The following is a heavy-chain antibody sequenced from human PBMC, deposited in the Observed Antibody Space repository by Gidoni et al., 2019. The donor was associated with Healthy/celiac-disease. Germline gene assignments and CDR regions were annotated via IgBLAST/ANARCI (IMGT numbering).Heavy chain of an antibody. D-gene: IGHD2-2*02. CDR1: GFTFSSYA. V-gene: IGHV3-30*04. Sequence: QVQLVESGGGVVQPGRSLRLSCAASGFTFSSYAMHWVRQAPGKGLEWVAVISYDGSNKYYADSVKGRFTISRDNSKNTLYLQMNSLRAEDTAVYYCARDLRVGVPAAIGYYYGMDVWGQGTTVTVSS. J-gene: IGHJ6*02. CDR3: ARDLRVGVPAAIGYYYGMDV. CDR2: ISYDGSNK.